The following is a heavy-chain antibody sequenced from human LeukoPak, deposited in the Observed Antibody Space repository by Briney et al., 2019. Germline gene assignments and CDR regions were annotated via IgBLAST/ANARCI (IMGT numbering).Heavy chain of an antibody. CDR2: ISWDGGST. Sequence: GGSLRLSCAASGFTFDDYTMHWVRQAPGKGLEWVSLISWDGGSTYYADSVKGRFTISRDNSKNSLYLQMNSLRTEDTALYYCAKDRNYNWNGLFDYWGQGTLVTVSS. CDR1: GFTFDDYT. V-gene: IGHV3-43*01. CDR3: AKDRNYNWNGLFDY. D-gene: IGHD1-20*01. J-gene: IGHJ4*02.